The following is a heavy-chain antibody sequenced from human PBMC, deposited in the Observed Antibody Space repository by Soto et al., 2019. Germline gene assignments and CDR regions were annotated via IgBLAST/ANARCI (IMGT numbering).Heavy chain of an antibody. CDR1: GFTFSSYG. CDR2: ISYDGSNK. CDR3: AKDRSTIPDP. Sequence: QVQLVESGGGVVQPGRSLRLSCAASGFTFSSYGMHWVRQAPGKGLEWVAVISYDGSNKYYADSVKGRFTISRDNSKNTLYVQMNSLRAEDTAVYYCAKDRSTIPDPWGQGTLVTVSS. V-gene: IGHV3-30*18. J-gene: IGHJ5*02. D-gene: IGHD3-9*01.